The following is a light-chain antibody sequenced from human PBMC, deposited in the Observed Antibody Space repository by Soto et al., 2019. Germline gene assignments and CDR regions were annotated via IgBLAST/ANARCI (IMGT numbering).Light chain of an antibody. CDR3: QQLNTYPWT. CDR1: QTISSW. V-gene: IGKV1-5*01. J-gene: IGKJ1*01. Sequence: DIQMTQSPSTLSGSVGDRVTITCRASQTISSWLAWYQQKPGKAPKLLISAAFNLQSGVPSRFSGSGAGTEFTLTLSSLQPEDFATYHCQQLNTYPWTFGQGTKVDIK. CDR2: AAF.